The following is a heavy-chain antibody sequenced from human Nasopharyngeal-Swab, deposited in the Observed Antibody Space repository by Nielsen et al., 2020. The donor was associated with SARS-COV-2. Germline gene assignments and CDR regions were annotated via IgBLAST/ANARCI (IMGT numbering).Heavy chain of an antibody. CDR1: GYSFTSHW. CDR3: ARHGCSSTSCYGFFGYYYYGMDV. V-gene: IGHV5-51*01. J-gene: IGHJ6*02. CDR2: IYPGDSDT. D-gene: IGHD2-2*01. Sequence: GESLKISCKGSGYSFTSHWIGWVRQMPGKGLEWMGIIYPGDSDTRYSPSFQGQVTISADKSISTAYLQWSSLKASDTAMYYCARHGCSSTSCYGFFGYYYYGMDVWGQGTTVTVSS.